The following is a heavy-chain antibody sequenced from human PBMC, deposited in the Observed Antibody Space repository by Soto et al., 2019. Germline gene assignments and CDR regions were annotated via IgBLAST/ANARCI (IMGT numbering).Heavy chain of an antibody. CDR3: ARVDVLRFLEWLADSIYYMDV. CDR2: INPNSGGT. V-gene: IGHV1-2*04. Sequence: ASVKVSCKASGYTFTGYYMHWVRQAPGQGLEWMGWINPNSGGTNYAQKFQGWVTMTRDTSISTAYMELSRLRSDDTAVYYCARVDVLRFLEWLADSIYYMDVWGKGTTVTVSS. D-gene: IGHD3-3*01. CDR1: GYTFTGYY. J-gene: IGHJ6*03.